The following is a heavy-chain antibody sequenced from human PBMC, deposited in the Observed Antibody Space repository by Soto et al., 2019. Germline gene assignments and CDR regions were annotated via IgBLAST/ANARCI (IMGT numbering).Heavy chain of an antibody. J-gene: IGHJ4*02. D-gene: IGHD3-10*01. CDR2: IKQDGSEK. CDR3: AREGTVETAMEPLLLWLGELLDY. Sequence: EVQLVQSGGGLVQPGGSLRLSCAASGFTFSSYWMSWVRQAPGQGLEWVANIKQDGSEKYYVDSVKGRFTISRDNAKNSLSMQMNSLRAEETAVYYCAREGTVETAMEPLLLWLGELLDYWGQGTLVTVSS. V-gene: IGHV3-7*01. CDR1: GFTFSSYW.